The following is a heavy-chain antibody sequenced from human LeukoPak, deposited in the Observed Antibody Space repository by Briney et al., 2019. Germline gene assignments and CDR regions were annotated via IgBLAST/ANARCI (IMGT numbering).Heavy chain of an antibody. CDR1: GFTFSSYS. CDR3: ARDVGDGYNHQEIDY. V-gene: IGHV3-21*01. Sequence: GGSLRLSCAASGFTFSSYSMNWVRPAPGKGLEWVSSISSSSSYIYYADSVKGRFTISRDNAKNSLYLHMNSLRAEDTAGYYCARDVGDGYNHQEIDYWGQGTLVTVSS. CDR2: ISSSSSYI. D-gene: IGHD5-24*01. J-gene: IGHJ4*02.